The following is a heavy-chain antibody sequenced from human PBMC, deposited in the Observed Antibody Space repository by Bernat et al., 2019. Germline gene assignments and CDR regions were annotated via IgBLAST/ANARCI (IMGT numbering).Heavy chain of an antibody. V-gene: IGHV3-23*01. D-gene: IGHD4-11*01. CDR2: ISGSGGET. CDR1: GFTFSSYA. Sequence: EVQLLESGGGLVQPGGSLRLSCAASGFTFSSYAMRWVRQAPGKGLEWVSGISGSGGETYYADSVKGRFTISSDNSKNTLYLQMNSLRAEDTAVYYCAKELSTVSQRYFEYWGQGTLVIVYS. CDR3: AKELSTVSQRYFEY. J-gene: IGHJ4*02.